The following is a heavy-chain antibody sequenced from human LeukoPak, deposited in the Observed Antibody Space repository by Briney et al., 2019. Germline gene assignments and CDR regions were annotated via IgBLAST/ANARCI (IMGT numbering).Heavy chain of an antibody. Sequence: GGSLRLSCAASGFTFSSYWMHWVRQAPGKGLVWVSRINSDGSSTSYADSVKGRFTISRDNAKNTLYLQMNSLRAEDTAVYYCAIEGIAVAGRGDYWGQGTLVTVSS. V-gene: IGHV3-74*01. D-gene: IGHD6-19*01. CDR1: GFTFSSYW. J-gene: IGHJ4*02. CDR3: AIEGIAVAGRGDY. CDR2: INSDGSST.